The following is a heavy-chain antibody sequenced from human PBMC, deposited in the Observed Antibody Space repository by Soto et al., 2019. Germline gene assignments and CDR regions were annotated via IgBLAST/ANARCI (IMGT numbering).Heavy chain of an antibody. CDR2: ISSSSSTI. CDR3: ARWYYYDSSGYYYYFDY. J-gene: IGHJ4*02. D-gene: IGHD3-22*01. V-gene: IGHV3-48*02. Sequence: GGSLRLSCAASGFTFSSYSMNWVRQAPGKGLEWVSYISSSSSTIYYADSVKGRFTISRDNAKNSLYLQMNSLRDEDTAVYYCARWYYYDSSGYYYYFDYWGQGTLVTVSS. CDR1: GFTFSSYS.